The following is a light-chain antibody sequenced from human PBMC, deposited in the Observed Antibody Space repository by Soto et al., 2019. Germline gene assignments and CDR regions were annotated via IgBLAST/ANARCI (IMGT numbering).Light chain of an antibody. CDR2: DVT. CDR1: SSDVGTYNY. J-gene: IGLJ3*02. Sequence: QSVLTQPRSVSGSPGQSVTISCTGNSSDVGTYNYVSWYQQHPGKAPKLVIYDVTKRPSGVPDRFSGSKSGNTASLTISGLQAEDEADYYCCSYAGSSLWVFGGGTKLTVL. V-gene: IGLV2-11*01. CDR3: CSYAGSSLWV.